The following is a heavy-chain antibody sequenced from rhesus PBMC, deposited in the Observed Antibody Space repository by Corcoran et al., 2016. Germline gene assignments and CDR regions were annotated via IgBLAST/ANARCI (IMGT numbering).Heavy chain of an antibody. Sequence: EVQLVESGGGLVQPGGSLRPSCSAPGFTFSGYGFHWVRQAPGKGLEWVAVISSDGREKYHADSVKERITISRDNSKKTLYLQMNNLKLEDTAVYYCTRFDYWGQGVVVTVSS. V-gene: IGHV3-54*02. CDR2: ISSDGREK. CDR3: TRFDY. CDR1: GFTFSGYG. J-gene: IGHJ4*01.